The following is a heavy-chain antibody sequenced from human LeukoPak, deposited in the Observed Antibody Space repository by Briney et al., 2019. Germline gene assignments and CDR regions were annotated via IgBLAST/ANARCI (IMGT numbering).Heavy chain of an antibody. CDR2: IKQDGSEK. J-gene: IGHJ4*02. D-gene: IGHD3-3*01. V-gene: IGHV3-7*01. CDR1: GFTFSSYW. Sequence: GGSLRLSCAASGFTFSSYWMSWVRQAPGKGLEWVANIKQDGSEKYYVDSVKGRFTISRVNAKNSLYLQMNSLRAEDTAVYYCARAAVSYDFWSGYAFVDYWGQGTLVTVSS. CDR3: ARAAVSYDFWSGYAFVDY.